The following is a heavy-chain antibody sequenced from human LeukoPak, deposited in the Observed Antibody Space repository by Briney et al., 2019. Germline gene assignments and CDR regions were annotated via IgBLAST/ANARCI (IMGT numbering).Heavy chain of an antibody. CDR2: ISAYNGNT. CDR1: GYTFTSYG. D-gene: IGHD2-2*01. CDR3: ARDRGLVVPAAPFDY. V-gene: IGHV1-18*01. J-gene: IGHJ4*02. Sequence: ASVKVSCKASGYTFTSYGISWVRQAPGQGLEWMGWISAYNGNTNYAQKLQGRVTMTTDTSTSTAYMELRSLRSDDTAVCYCARDRGLVVPAAPFDYWGQGTLVTVSS.